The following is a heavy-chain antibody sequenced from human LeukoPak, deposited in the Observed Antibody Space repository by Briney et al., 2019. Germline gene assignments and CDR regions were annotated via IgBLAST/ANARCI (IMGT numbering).Heavy chain of an antibody. J-gene: IGHJ2*01. CDR3: ARDGVAYGAEPDWFFDL. V-gene: IGHV1-2*04. D-gene: IGHD4-17*01. Sequence: ASVKVSCKASGYTFTGYYMHWVRQAPGQGLEWMGWINPNSGGTNYAQKFQGWVTMTTDTSTSTAYMELRSLRSDDTAVYYCARDGVAYGAEPDWFFDLWGRGTLVTVSS. CDR1: GYTFTGYY. CDR2: INPNSGGT.